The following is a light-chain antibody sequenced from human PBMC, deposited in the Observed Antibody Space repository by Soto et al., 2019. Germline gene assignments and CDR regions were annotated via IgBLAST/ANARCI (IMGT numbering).Light chain of an antibody. CDR1: QSIATH. Sequence: DMQMTQSPSSLSASVGDRVNISCRASQSIATHLNWYQQRPGTAPKLLIFGASNLQSGVPSRFSGSGSGTEFTLTISSLQPEDFATYYCQQSYSTFRFTFGPGTKVDIK. J-gene: IGKJ3*01. V-gene: IGKV1-39*01. CDR2: GAS. CDR3: QQSYSTFRFT.